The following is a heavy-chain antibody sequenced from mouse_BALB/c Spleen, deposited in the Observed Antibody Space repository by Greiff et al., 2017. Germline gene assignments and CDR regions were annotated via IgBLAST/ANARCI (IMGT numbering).Heavy chain of an antibody. J-gene: IGHJ4*01. CDR3: ASIYYDYDPVYCYAMDY. CDR1: GFDIKDTY. Sequence: VQLQQSGAELVKPGASVKLSCTASGFDIKDTYMHWVKQRPEQGLEWIGRIDPANGNTKYDPKFQGKATITADTSSNTAYLQLSSLTSEDTAVYYCASIYYDYDPVYCYAMDYWGQGTSVTVSS. CDR2: IDPANGNT. V-gene: IGHV14-3*02. D-gene: IGHD2-4*01.